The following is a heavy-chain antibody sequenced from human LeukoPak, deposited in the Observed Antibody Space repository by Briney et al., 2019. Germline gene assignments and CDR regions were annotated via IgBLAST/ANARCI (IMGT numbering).Heavy chain of an antibody. CDR2: IYYSGST. CDR1: GGSISSYY. V-gene: IGHV4-59*01. J-gene: IGHJ5*02. Sequence: SETLSLTCTVSGGSISSYYWSWIRQPPGKGLEWIGYIYYSGSTNYNPSLKSRVTISVGPSKNQFSLKLSSVTAADTAVYYCARDYYDSSGYPNWFDPWGQGTLVTVSS. CDR3: ARDYYDSSGYPNWFDP. D-gene: IGHD3-22*01.